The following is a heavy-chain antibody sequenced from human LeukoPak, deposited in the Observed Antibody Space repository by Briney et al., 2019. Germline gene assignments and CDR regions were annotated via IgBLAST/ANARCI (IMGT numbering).Heavy chain of an antibody. D-gene: IGHD3-10*01. CDR2: INPNSGGT. CDR3: ARERYYYGSGSYLTFDY. V-gene: IGHV1-2*06. J-gene: IGHJ4*02. Sequence: ASVKVSCKASGYTFTGYYMHWVRQASGQGLEWMGRINPNSGGTNYAQKFQGRVTMTRDTSISTAYMELSRLRSDDTAVYYCARERYYYGSGSYLTFDYWGQGTLVTVSS. CDR1: GYTFTGYY.